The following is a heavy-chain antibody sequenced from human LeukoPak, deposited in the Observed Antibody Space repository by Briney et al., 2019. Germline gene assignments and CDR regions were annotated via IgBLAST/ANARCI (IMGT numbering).Heavy chain of an antibody. Sequence: ASVKVSCKASGYTLTDYNMHLVRQAPGQGLEWMAWINPKSGGTDYAQKFQGRVTLTRDTSINTAYMELSRLISDDTAVYYCVRGGYSSGSGDYWGQGALVTVSS. CDR3: VRGGYSSGSGDY. CDR1: GYTLTDYN. D-gene: IGHD3-10*01. CDR2: INPKSGGT. J-gene: IGHJ4*02. V-gene: IGHV1-2*02.